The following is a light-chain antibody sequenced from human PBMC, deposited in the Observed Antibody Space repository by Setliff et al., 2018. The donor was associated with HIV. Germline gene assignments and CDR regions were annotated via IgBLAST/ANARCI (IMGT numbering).Light chain of an antibody. CDR1: NIGSKS. J-gene: IGLJ1*01. CDR2: YDS. Sequence: SYDLTQPPSVSVAPGKTARITCGGNNIGSKSVHWYQQKPGQAPVLVIYYDSDRPSGIPERFSGSNSGNTATLTISRVEAGDEADYYCQVWDSSSDLYVFGTGTKGTV. CDR3: QVWDSSSDLYV. V-gene: IGLV3-21*04.